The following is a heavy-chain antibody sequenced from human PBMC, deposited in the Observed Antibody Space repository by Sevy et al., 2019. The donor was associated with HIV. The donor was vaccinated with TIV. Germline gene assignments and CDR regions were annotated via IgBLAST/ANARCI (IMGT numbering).Heavy chain of an antibody. Sequence: SETLSLTCTVSGGSISSGDYYWSWIRQPPGKGLEWIGYIYYSGSTYYNPSLKSRVTISVDTSKNQFSLKLSSVTAADTAVYYCASEHDSSGYYDYWGQGTLVNVSS. D-gene: IGHD3-22*01. CDR3: ASEHDSSGYYDY. J-gene: IGHJ4*02. CDR2: IYYSGST. V-gene: IGHV4-30-4*01. CDR1: GGSISSGDYY.